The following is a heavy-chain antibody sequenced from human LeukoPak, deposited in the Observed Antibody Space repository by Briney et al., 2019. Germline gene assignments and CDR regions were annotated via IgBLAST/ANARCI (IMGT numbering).Heavy chain of an antibody. D-gene: IGHD2-21*02. CDR3: ARAYCGGDCYSLPFDY. CDR1: GYTFTSYD. CDR2: MDPNSGDT. Sequence: ASVKVSCKASGYTFTSYDINWVRQATGQGLEWMGWMDPNSGDTGYAQKFQGRVTMTRNTSTSTAYMELSSLRSEDTAVYYCARAYCGGDCYSLPFDYWGQGTLVTVSS. V-gene: IGHV1-8*01. J-gene: IGHJ4*02.